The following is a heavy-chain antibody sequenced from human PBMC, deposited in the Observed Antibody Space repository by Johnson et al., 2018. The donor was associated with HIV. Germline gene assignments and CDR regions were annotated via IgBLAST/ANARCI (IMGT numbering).Heavy chain of an antibody. V-gene: IGHV3-33*01. Sequence: QMLLVESGGGVVQPGRSLRLSCAASGFTFSSYGMHLVRQAPGKGLEWVAVIWYDGSNKYYADSVKGRFTISRDNSKNTLYLQMNSLRAEDTAVYYCAHSVGATDDAFDIWGQGTMVTVSS. CDR2: IWYDGSNK. D-gene: IGHD1-26*01. J-gene: IGHJ3*02. CDR3: AHSVGATDDAFDI. CDR1: GFTFSSYG.